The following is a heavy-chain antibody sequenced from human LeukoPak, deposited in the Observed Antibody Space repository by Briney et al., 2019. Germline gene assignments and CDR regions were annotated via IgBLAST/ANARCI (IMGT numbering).Heavy chain of an antibody. CDR1: GFTFGSHA. D-gene: IGHD5-18*01. CDR3: GKPTVGYSSGQKPAWPVDY. V-gene: IGHV3-23*01. CDR2: IFGSGGSP. J-gene: IGHJ4*02. Sequence: GGSLRLSCEASGFTFGSHAMYWVRQAPGKGLEWVAGIFGSGGSPHYADPVKGRFTISRDNSRNTVYLQINSLRAEDTAVYYCGKPTVGYSSGQKPAWPVDYWGQGTLVTVSS.